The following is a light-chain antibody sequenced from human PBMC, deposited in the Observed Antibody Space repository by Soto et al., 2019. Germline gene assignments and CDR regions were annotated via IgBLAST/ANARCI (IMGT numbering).Light chain of an antibody. Sequence: GDRVTITCRASQSLNGRLAWYQQKPGRPPKLLIYDVSFLESGVPSRFSGSGSGTDFNLTISSLRPDDFATFYCQQYKVYPYTFGQAARLDIQ. CDR3: QQYKVYPYT. J-gene: IGKJ2*01. V-gene: IGKV1-5*01. CDR1: QSLNGR. CDR2: DVS.